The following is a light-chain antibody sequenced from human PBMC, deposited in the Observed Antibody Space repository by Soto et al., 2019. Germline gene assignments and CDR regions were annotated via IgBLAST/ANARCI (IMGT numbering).Light chain of an antibody. J-gene: IGKJ1*01. CDR1: QSINSN. Sequence: DIVMTQSPVTLFVSPWERATLSCRASQSINSNLAWYQQKPGQAPRLLIYGASTRATGFPARFSGSGSGTEFTLTISSLQSEDFAVYYCQQYDNWPRTFGQGTKVDIK. CDR2: GAS. V-gene: IGKV3-15*01. CDR3: QQYDNWPRT.